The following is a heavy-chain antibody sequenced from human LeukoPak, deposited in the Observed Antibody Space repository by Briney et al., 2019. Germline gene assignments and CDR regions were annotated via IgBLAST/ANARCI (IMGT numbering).Heavy chain of an antibody. CDR3: AKWKYSNSGIDGY. CDR2: INSDGSTT. J-gene: IGHJ4*02. Sequence: GGSLRLSCAASGFSLSNSWIHWVRQAPGKGLVWVSRINSDGSTTTYADSVKGRFTISRDNSKNMLYLQMNSLRAEDTAVYYCAKWKYSNSGIDGYWGQGTLVTVSS. V-gene: IGHV3-74*01. D-gene: IGHD6-6*01. CDR1: GFSLSNSW.